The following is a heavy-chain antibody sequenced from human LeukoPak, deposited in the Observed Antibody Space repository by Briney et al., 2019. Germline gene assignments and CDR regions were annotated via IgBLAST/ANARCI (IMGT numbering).Heavy chain of an antibody. CDR1: GGTFSSYA. Sequence: ASVKVSCKASGGTFSSYAISWVRQAPGQGLEWMGGIIPIFGTANYAQKFQGRVTITADESMSTAYMELSSLRSEDTAVYYCARAIYYYDSSGYFYYYYYYMDVWGKGTTVTVSS. CDR3: ARAIYYYDSSGYFYYYYYYMDV. CDR2: IIPIFGTA. D-gene: IGHD3-22*01. J-gene: IGHJ6*03. V-gene: IGHV1-69*13.